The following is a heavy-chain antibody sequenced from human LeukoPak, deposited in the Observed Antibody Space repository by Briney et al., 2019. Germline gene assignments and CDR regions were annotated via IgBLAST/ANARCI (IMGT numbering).Heavy chain of an antibody. CDR2: IFYSGST. Sequence: SETLSLTCTVYGGSISSDYWSWIRQPQGKGLEWFGYIFYSGSTNYNPSLKSGVTISVDTSKNQFSLMLSSVTAATTVLYCCGRRSESSGYQFDYWRQGTLVTVSS. CDR1: GGSISSDY. CDR3: GRRSESSGYQFDY. J-gene: IGHJ4*02. D-gene: IGHD3-22*01. V-gene: IGHV4-59*08.